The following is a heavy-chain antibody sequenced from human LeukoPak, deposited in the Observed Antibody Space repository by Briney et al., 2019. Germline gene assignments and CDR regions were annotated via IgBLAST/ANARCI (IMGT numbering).Heavy chain of an antibody. J-gene: IGHJ4*02. D-gene: IGHD2-2*01. CDR1: GFTFSSYS. Sequence: GGSLRLSCAASGFTFSSYSMNWVRQAPGKGLEWVSSIISSSSYIYYADSVKGRFTISRDNAKNSLYLQMNSLRVEDTAVYYCARGRDCSSTSCYLVDYWGQGTLVTVSS. V-gene: IGHV3-21*01. CDR2: IISSSSYI. CDR3: ARGRDCSSTSCYLVDY.